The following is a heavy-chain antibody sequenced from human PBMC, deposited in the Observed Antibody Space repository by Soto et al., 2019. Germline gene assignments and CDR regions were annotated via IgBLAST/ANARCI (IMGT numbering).Heavy chain of an antibody. V-gene: IGHV3-11*01. Sequence: GASLRLSCAACGFTFSDYDISWIRQAPRKGLEWVSYISSSGSTIYYADSVKGRFTISRDNANNSLYLQMNSLRAEDTAVYYCAGGGNTLVDYWGRGTLVTVSS. CDR3: AGGGNTLVDY. J-gene: IGHJ4*02. CDR2: ISSSGSTI. CDR1: GFTFSDYD. D-gene: IGHD3-16*01.